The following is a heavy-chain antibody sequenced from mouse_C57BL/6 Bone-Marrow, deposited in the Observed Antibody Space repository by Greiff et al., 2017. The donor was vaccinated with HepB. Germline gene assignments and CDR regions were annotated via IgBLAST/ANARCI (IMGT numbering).Heavy chain of an antibody. CDR2: IDPSDSYT. J-gene: IGHJ1*03. CDR1: GYTFTSYW. CDR3: ARPPCSSPYWYFDF. Sequence: QVQLQQPGAELVKPGASVKLSCKASGYTFTSYWMQWVKQRPGQGLEWIGEIDPSDSYTNYNQKFKGTATLNVDTSSSTAYMQLSSLTSEDSAVYYCARPPCSSPYWYFDFWGTGTTVTVSS. D-gene: IGHD1-1*01. V-gene: IGHV1-50*01.